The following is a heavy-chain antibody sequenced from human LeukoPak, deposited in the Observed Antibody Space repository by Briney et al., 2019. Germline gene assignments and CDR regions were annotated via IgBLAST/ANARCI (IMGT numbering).Heavy chain of an antibody. CDR3: AITVDCRATTDCYSYFHH. J-gene: IGHJ1*01. CDR2: ISTDGTYT. V-gene: IGHV3-74*03. Sequence: GGSLRLSCATSGFTFSHHWMSWVRQAPGKGLVWVSRISTDGTYTEYADSVKGRFTISRDNAKDTLYLQVNSLRAEDTAVYYCAITVDCRATTDCYSYFHHWGQGTLVTVSS. D-gene: IGHD2-21*02. CDR1: GFTFSHHW.